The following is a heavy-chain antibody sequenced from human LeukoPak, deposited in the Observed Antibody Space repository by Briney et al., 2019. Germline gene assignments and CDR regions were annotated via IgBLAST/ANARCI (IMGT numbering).Heavy chain of an antibody. CDR1: GGSISSSSYY. D-gene: IGHD3-10*01. V-gene: IGHV4-39*01. Sequence: SETLSLTCTVSGGSISSSSYYWGWIRQPPGKGLEWIGSIYYSGSTYYNPSLKSRVTISVDTSKNQFSLKLSPVTAADTAVYYCARHGRGPSLGWFDPWGQGTLVTVSS. CDR3: ARHGRGPSLGWFDP. J-gene: IGHJ5*02. CDR2: IYYSGST.